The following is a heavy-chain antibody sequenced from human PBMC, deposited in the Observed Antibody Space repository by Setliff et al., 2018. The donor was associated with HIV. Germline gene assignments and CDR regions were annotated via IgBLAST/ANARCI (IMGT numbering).Heavy chain of an antibody. CDR2: IDPNSGDT. V-gene: IGHV1-2*02. CDR1: GYTFTGYY. CDR3: ARAAGYSSSWHRYAFEI. D-gene: IGHD6-13*01. Sequence: GASVKVSCKTSGYTFTGYYLNWVRQAPGQGLEWMGWIDPNSGDTNYEQKFQGRVSMTRDTSISTVYMELSSLMSDDTAVYYCARAAGYSSSWHRYAFEIWGQGTMVTVSS. J-gene: IGHJ3*02.